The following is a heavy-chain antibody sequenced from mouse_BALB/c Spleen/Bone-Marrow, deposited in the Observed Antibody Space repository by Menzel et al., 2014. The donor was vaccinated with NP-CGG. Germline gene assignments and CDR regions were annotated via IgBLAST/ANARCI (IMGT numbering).Heavy chain of an antibody. CDR1: GFSLTSYG. Sequence: VKLVESGPGLVAPSQSLSITCTVSGFSLTSYGVHWVRQPPGKGLEWLGVIWAGGSTNYNSALMSRLSISKDNSKSQVFLKMNSLQTDDTAVYYCARRGDGYYLDYWGQGTTLTVSS. CDR3: ARRGDGYYLDY. V-gene: IGHV2-9*02. D-gene: IGHD2-3*01. CDR2: IWAGGST. J-gene: IGHJ2*01.